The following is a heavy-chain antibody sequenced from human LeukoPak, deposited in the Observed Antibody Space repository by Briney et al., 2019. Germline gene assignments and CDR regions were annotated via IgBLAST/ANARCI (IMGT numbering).Heavy chain of an antibody. CDR3: ARDWGRGTSGSGWYNWFDP. D-gene: IGHD6-19*01. Sequence: GGSLRLSCAASEFLFSDYAFHWVRQAPGKGLEWVALIRHDGSNGYYADSVKGRFTPSRDNSKSTVYLQMNRLRLEDTAIYYCARDWGRGTSGSGWYNWFDPWGQGTLVTVSS. CDR1: EFLFSDYA. J-gene: IGHJ5*02. V-gene: IGHV3-30*02. CDR2: IRHDGSNG.